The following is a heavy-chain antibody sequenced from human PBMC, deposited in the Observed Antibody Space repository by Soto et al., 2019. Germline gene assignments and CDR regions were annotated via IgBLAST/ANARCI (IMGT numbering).Heavy chain of an antibody. CDR1: GYTFTSYA. Sequence: ASVEVSCKASGYTFTSYAMHWVRQAPGQRLEWMGWINAGNGNTKYSQKFQGRVTITRDTSASTAYMELSSLRSEDTAVYYCARDTVSAEAYPIDYWGQGTLVPVSS. D-gene: IGHD2-8*02. CDR3: ARDTVSAEAYPIDY. J-gene: IGHJ4*02. V-gene: IGHV1-3*01. CDR2: INAGNGNT.